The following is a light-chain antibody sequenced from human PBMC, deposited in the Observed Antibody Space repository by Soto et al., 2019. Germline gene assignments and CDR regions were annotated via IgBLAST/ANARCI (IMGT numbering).Light chain of an antibody. J-gene: IGKJ1*01. V-gene: IGKV3-11*01. Sequence: EIVLTQSPATLSSSPGERATLSCRASQTVNSRLAWYQHKPGQAPRLLIYHTSNRATGIPARFSGSGSGTDFTLTISSLEPEDFAVYYCHQRQSWPRTFGQGTK. CDR3: HQRQSWPRT. CDR2: HTS. CDR1: QTVNSR.